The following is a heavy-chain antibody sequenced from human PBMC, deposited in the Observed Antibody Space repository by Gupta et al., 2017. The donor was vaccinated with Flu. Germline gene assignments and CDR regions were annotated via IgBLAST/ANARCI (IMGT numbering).Heavy chain of an antibody. D-gene: IGHD1-26*01. CDR2: ISSSSSYI. J-gene: IGHJ4*02. V-gene: IGHV3-21*01. CDR1: GYTFSSYH. CDR3: ARAWEARGYFDY. Sequence: EVQLVESGGGLVKPGGSLNVSCVASGYTFSSYHVNWVRQAPGKGLEWVSFISSSSSYIYYADSVKGRFTISRDNAKNSLYLQMNNLRAEDTAVYYCARAWEARGYFDYWGQGSLVTVSS.